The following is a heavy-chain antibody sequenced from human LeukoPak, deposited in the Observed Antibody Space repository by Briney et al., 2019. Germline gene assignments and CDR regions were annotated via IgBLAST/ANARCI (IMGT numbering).Heavy chain of an antibody. J-gene: IGHJ4*02. Sequence: PGRSLRLSCTGSGFTFGDYAMSWVRQAPGKGLEWVGVITSKAYGGTIEYGPSVKGRFTISRDDSKSIAYLQMNSLKTEDTAVYYCARVRLSGTPPSYDYWGQGTLVTVSS. D-gene: IGHD1-26*01. CDR3: ARVRLSGTPPSYDY. CDR2: ITSKAYGGTI. CDR1: GFTFGDYA. V-gene: IGHV3-49*04.